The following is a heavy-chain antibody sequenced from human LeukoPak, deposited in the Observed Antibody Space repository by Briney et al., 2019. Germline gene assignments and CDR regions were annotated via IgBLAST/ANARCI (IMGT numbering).Heavy chain of an antibody. CDR1: GFTFDDYA. V-gene: IGHV3-9*01. CDR3: ARILDSAWGELGY. J-gene: IGHJ4*02. D-gene: IGHD6-19*01. CDR2: ISWNSGSI. Sequence: GGTLRLSCAASGFTFDDYAMHWVRQAPGKGLEWVSGISWNSGSIGYADSVKGRFTISRDNAKNSLYLQMNSLRAEDTAVYYCARILDSAWGELGYWGQGTLVTVSS.